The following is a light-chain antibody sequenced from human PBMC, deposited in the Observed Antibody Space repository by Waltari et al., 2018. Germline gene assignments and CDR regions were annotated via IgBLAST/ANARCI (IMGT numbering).Light chain of an antibody. Sequence: SYELTQPPSVSVSPGQTATIYCSATQLEDKYVSWYQQKTGQPPFLVMYQDTKRPSGIPERFSGSNSGNTATLIISETQALDEAVYYCQTWDDTTVFGGGTTVSVL. V-gene: IGLV3-1*01. J-gene: IGLJ1*01. CDR3: QTWDDTTV. CDR1: QLEDKY. CDR2: QDT.